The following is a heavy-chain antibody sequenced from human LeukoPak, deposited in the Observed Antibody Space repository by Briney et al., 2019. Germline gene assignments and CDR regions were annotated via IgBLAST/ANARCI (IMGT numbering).Heavy chain of an antibody. CDR2: IRSKANSYAT. Sequence: PGGSLRLSCAASGFTFSGSAMHWVRQASGKGLEWVGRIRSKANSYATAYAASVKGRFTISRDDSKNTAYLQMNSLKTEDTAVYYCTRRDYDYVWGSYRYWGQGTLVTVSS. V-gene: IGHV3-73*01. CDR3: TRRDYDYVWGSYRY. J-gene: IGHJ4*02. CDR1: GFTFSGSA. D-gene: IGHD3-16*02.